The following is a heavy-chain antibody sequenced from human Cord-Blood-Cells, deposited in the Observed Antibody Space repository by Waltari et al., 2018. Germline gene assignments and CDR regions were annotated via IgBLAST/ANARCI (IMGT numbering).Heavy chain of an antibody. J-gene: IGHJ3*02. CDR3: ATRYNWNYGDAFDI. V-gene: IGHV1-69*01. D-gene: IGHD1-7*01. CDR2: IIPIFGTA. Sequence: QVQLVQSGAEVKKPGSSVKVSCRASGGTFSSYAISWVRQAPGQGLEWMGGIIPIFGTANYAQKFQGRVTITADESTSTAYMELSSLRSEDTAVYYCATRYNWNYGDAFDIWGQGTMVTVSS. CDR1: GGTFSSYA.